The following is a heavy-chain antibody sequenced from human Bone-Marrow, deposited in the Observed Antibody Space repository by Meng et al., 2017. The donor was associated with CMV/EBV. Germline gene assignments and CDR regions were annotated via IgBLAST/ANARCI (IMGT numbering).Heavy chain of an antibody. J-gene: IGHJ4*02. D-gene: IGHD6-13*01. CDR1: GFTFSSYA. CDR2: ISGSGGST. Sequence: ASGFTFSSYAMSWVRQAPGKELEWVSAISGSGGSTYYADSVKGRFTISRDNSKNTLYLQMNSLRAEDTAVYYCAKDRYSSSWDHFDYWGQGTLVTVSS. V-gene: IGHV3-23*01. CDR3: AKDRYSSSWDHFDY.